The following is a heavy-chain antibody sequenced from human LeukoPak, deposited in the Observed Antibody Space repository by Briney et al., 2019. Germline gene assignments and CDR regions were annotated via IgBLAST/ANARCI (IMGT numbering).Heavy chain of an antibody. V-gene: IGHV3-23*01. D-gene: IGHD2-15*01. J-gene: IGHJ4*02. CDR2: IGGSGDTT. Sequence: GGSLRLSCAVSGFTFSAYAMAWVRQAPGKGLKWVSSIGGSGDTTCYADSVKGRFTISRDTSKNTLYLQMNSLTAEDAAVYYCAKCSSGSYYSSGDYWGQGTLVTVSS. CDR1: GFTFSAYA. CDR3: AKCSSGSYYSSGDY.